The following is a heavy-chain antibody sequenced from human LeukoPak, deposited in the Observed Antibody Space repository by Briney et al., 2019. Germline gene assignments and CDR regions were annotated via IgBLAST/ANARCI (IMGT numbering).Heavy chain of an antibody. CDR1: GFTFSSYA. CDR2: ISGSGGRT. CDR3: AKVSSGYGPTRPFDY. V-gene: IGHV3-23*01. D-gene: IGHD5-12*01. J-gene: IGHJ4*02. Sequence: GSLRLSCAASGFTFSSYAMSWVRQAPGKGLEWVSAISGSGGRTYYADSVKGRFTISRDNSKNTLYLQMNSLRAEDTAVYYCAKVSSGYGPTRPFDYWGQGTLVTVSS.